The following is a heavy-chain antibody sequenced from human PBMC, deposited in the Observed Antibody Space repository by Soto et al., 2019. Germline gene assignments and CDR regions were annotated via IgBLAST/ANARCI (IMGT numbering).Heavy chain of an antibody. CDR3: ASDRVESGYPDDFQH. V-gene: IGHV3-53*01. D-gene: IGHD3-22*01. CDR2: IYSGGST. J-gene: IGHJ1*01. Sequence: EVQLVESGGGLIQPGGSLRLSCAASGFTVSSNYMSWVRQAPGKGLEWVSVIYSGGSTYYADSVKGRFTIYRDNSKNTMYLPMNSLRAEDTSVYYCASDRVESGYPDDFQHWGQGTLVTVSS. CDR1: GFTVSSNY.